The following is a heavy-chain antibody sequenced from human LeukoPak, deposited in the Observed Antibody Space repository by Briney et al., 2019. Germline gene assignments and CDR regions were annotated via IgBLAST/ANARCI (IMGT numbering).Heavy chain of an antibody. CDR2: INPNSGGT. J-gene: IGHJ3*02. Sequence: RASVKVSCKASGYTFTGYYMHWVRQAPGQGLEWMGWINPNSGGTNYAQKFQGRVTMTRDTSISTAYMELSRLRSDDTAVYYCASWSTCYYDSSGYYTDAFDIWGQGTMVTVSS. CDR1: GYTFTGYY. CDR3: ASWSTCYYDSSGYYTDAFDI. D-gene: IGHD3-22*01. V-gene: IGHV1-2*02.